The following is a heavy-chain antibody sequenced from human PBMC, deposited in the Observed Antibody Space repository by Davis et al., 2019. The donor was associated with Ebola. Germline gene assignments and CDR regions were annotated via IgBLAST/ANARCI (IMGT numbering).Heavy chain of an antibody. CDR3: ARGRFFDY. CDR2: ISSSSSTI. CDR1: GFTFSTFS. J-gene: IGHJ4*01. Sequence: GESPKISCAASGFTFSTFSMNWVRQAPGKGPEWVSYISSSSSTIYYADSAKGRLTISRDNAKNSLYLQMNSLRDEDTAVYYCARGRFFDYWGHGTLVTVSS. V-gene: IGHV3-48*02.